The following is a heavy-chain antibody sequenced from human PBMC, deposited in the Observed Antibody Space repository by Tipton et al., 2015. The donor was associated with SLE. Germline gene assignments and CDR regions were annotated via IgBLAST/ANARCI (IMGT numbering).Heavy chain of an antibody. CDR1: GGSISSSSYY. D-gene: IGHD6-13*01. J-gene: IGHJ5*02. Sequence: LRLSCTVSGGSISSSSYYWGWIRQPPGKGLEWIGSIYYSGSTYYNPSLKSRVTISVDTSKNQFSLKLSSVTAADTAVYYCARGGGSSSWFNWFDPWGQGTLVTVSS. V-gene: IGHV4-39*07. CDR3: ARGGGSSSWFNWFDP. CDR2: IYYSGST.